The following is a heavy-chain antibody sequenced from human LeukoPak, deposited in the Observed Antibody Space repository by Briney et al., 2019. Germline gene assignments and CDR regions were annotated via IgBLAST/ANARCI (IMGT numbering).Heavy chain of an antibody. CDR2: ISSSSSTI. Sequence: PGGSLRLSCAASGFTFSSYSMNWVRQAPGKGLEWVSYISSSSSTIYYADSVKGRFTISRDNAKNSLYLQMNSLRDEDTAVYYCARDRGPEGYYYYYYMDVWGKGTTATVSS. D-gene: IGHD3-10*01. J-gene: IGHJ6*03. CDR3: ARDRGPEGYYYYYYMDV. V-gene: IGHV3-48*02. CDR1: GFTFSSYS.